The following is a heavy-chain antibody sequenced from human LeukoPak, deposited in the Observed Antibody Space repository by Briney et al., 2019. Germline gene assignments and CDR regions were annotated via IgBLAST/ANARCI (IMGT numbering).Heavy chain of an antibody. Sequence: PSETPSLTCTVSGGSISSSSYYWGWIRQPPGKGLEWIGSISYSGSTYHNPSLKSRVTIFVDTSKNQFSLKLSSVTAADTALYYCARRITGTTSDSFDYWGQGTLVTVSS. CDR3: ARRITGTTSDSFDY. D-gene: IGHD1-20*01. CDR1: GGSISSSSYY. J-gene: IGHJ4*02. CDR2: ISYSGST. V-gene: IGHV4-39*01.